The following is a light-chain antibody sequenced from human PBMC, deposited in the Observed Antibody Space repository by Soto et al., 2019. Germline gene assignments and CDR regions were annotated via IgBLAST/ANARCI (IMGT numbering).Light chain of an antibody. Sequence: DIQMTQSPFTLSASVGDRVTITCRASQSRWLAWYQQKPGKAPKLLIYRASSLESGVPSRFSGSGSGTEFTLIISSLQSDDSATYYCQQYQTWTFGQGTKVEIK. J-gene: IGKJ1*01. CDR3: QQYQTWT. V-gene: IGKV1-5*03. CDR1: QSRW. CDR2: RAS.